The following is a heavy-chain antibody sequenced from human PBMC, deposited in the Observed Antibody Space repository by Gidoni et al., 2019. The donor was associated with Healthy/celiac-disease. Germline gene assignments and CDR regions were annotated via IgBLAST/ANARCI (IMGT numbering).Heavy chain of an antibody. V-gene: IGHV1-24*01. CDR2: FDPEDGET. Sequence: QVQLVQSGAEVKKPGASVKVSCKVFGYTLTELSMHWVRQAPGKGLEWMGGFDPEDGETIYAQKFQGRVTMTEDTSTDTAYMELSSLRSEDTAVYYCATGFLAYDYIWGSYRRGAFDIWGQGTMVTVSS. D-gene: IGHD3-16*02. J-gene: IGHJ3*02. CDR1: GYTLTELS. CDR3: ATGFLAYDYIWGSYRRGAFDI.